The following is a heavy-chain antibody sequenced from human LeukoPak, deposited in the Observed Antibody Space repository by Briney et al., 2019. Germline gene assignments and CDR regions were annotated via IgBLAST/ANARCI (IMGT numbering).Heavy chain of an antibody. Sequence: GGSLRLSCAASGFTFSDYYMSGIPQAPGKGREWVSYISSSGSTIYYADSVKGRFTISRDNAKNSLYLQMNSLRAEDTAVYYCARDSGPRDAFDIWGQGTMVTVSS. J-gene: IGHJ3*02. V-gene: IGHV3-11*04. CDR3: ARDSGPRDAFDI. CDR2: ISSSGSTI. CDR1: GFTFSDYY.